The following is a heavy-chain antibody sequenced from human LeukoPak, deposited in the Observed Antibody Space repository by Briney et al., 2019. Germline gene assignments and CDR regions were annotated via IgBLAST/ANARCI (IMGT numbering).Heavy chain of an antibody. CDR1: GGSISSGDYY. Sequence: SETLSLTCTVSGGSISSGDYYWSWIRQPPGKGLEWIGYIYYSGSTYYNPSLKSRVTISVDTSKNQFSLKLSSVTAADTAVYYCARDGPRITMVRGVIWGQGTLVTVSS. J-gene: IGHJ4*02. CDR3: ARDGPRITMVRGVI. D-gene: IGHD3-10*01. CDR2: IYYSGST. V-gene: IGHV4-30-4*01.